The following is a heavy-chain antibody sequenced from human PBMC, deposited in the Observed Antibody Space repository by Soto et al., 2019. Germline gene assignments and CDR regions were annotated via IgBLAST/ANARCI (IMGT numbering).Heavy chain of an antibody. J-gene: IGHJ4*02. CDR1: EGASIIYG. Sequence: QVQLVQSGAELKKPGSSVKVSCEASEGASIIYGVSWVRQAPGQGLEWMGGIIPDLGTPKYAPNFRGRATISADDSTNTAFLDLTSLTSEDTAVYFCASGTYSYDGTGGYFCHFWGQGTLVTVSS. V-gene: IGHV1-69*01. CDR2: IIPDLGTP. D-gene: IGHD2-8*02. CDR3: ASGTYSYDGTGGYFCHF.